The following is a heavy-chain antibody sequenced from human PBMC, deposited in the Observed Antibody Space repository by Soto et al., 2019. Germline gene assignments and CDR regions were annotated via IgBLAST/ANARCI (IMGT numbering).Heavy chain of an antibody. CDR1: GFTFSSYA. J-gene: IGHJ2*01. V-gene: IGHV3-30-3*01. CDR3: ARPRWRDDYNWGYFDL. CDR2: ISYDGSNK. D-gene: IGHD4-4*01. Sequence: QVQLVESGGGVVQPGRSLRLSCAASGFTFSSYAMHWVRQAPGKGLEWVAVISYDGSNKYYADSVKGRFTISRDNSKHTLYLQMNRLRTEDTAVYYCARPRWRDDYNWGYFDLWGRGTLVTVSS.